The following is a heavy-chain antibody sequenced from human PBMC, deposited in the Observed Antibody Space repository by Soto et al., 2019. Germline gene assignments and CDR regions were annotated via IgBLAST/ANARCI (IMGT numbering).Heavy chain of an antibody. Sequence: GSLRLSCAASGFAFSDYYMSWIRQAPGKGLEWVSYISSSSSYTNYADSVKGRFTISRDNAKNSLYLQMNSLRAEDTAVYYCASESYGDYSAFDYWGQGTLVTVSS. CDR3: ASESYGDYSAFDY. CDR1: GFAFSDYY. V-gene: IGHV3-11*05. CDR2: ISSSSSYT. D-gene: IGHD4-17*01. J-gene: IGHJ4*02.